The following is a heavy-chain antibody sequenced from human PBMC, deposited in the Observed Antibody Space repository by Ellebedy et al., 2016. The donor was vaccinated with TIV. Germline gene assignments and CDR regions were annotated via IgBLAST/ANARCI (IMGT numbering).Heavy chain of an antibody. CDR1: GGSISSYY. V-gene: IGHV4-34*01. D-gene: IGHD3-22*01. CDR2: INHSGST. CDR3: ARGLARHYYDSSGDYYYYGMDV. J-gene: IGHJ6*02. Sequence: SETLSLTXTVSGGSISSYYWSWIRQPPGKGLEWIGEINHSGSTNYNPSLKSRVTITVDTSKNQFSLKLSSVTAADTAVYYCARGLARHYYDSSGDYYYYGMDVWGQGTTVTVSS.